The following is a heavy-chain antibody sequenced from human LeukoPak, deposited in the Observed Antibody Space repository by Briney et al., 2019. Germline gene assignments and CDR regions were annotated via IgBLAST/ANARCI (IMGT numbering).Heavy chain of an antibody. CDR3: ARWSRIAVAGYFDY. D-gene: IGHD6-19*01. Sequence: ASVKVSCKASGYTFTGYYMHWVRQAPGQRLEWMGWINAGNGNTKYSQEFQGRVTITRDTSASTAYMELSSLRSEDMAVYYCARWSRIAVAGYFDYWGQGTLVTVSS. V-gene: IGHV1-3*03. CDR1: GYTFTGYY. CDR2: INAGNGNT. J-gene: IGHJ4*02.